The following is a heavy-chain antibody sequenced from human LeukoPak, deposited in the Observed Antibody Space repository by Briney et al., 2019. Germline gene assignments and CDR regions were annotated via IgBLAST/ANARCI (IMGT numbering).Heavy chain of an antibody. V-gene: IGHV1-2*02. CDR1: GYTFSGYY. J-gene: IGHJ4*02. D-gene: IGHD5-18*01. Sequence: GASVKVSCKASGYTFSGYYLHWVRQAPGQGLEWMGWINPNSGGTNYAQKFQGRVTMTRDTSISTAYMELSRLRSDDTAVYYCALDRARSYYFDYWGQGTLVTVSS. CDR3: ALDRARSYYFDY. CDR2: INPNSGGT.